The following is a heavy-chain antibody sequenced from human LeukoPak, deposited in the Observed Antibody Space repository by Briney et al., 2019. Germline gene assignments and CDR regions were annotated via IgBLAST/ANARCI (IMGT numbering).Heavy chain of an antibody. CDR1: GFTFSSYA. J-gene: IGHJ4*02. D-gene: IGHD3-3*01. CDR3: AKRLRDFWSGSDY. V-gene: IGHV3-23*01. Sequence: PGGSLRLSCAASGFTFSSYAMSWVRQAPGKGLEWVSAISGGGGSTYYADSVKGRFTTSRDNSKNTLYLQMNSLRAEDTAVYYCAKRLRDFWSGSDYWGQGTLVTVSS. CDR2: ISGGGGST.